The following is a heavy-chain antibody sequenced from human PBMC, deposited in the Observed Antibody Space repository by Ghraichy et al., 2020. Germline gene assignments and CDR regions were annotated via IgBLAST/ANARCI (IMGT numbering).Heavy chain of an antibody. CDR1: GFTFSSYG. Sequence: GGSLRLSCVGSGFTFSSYGMSWVRQAPGKGPEWVSGISHRGDITYYADSVKGRFSISRDNSKNTLSLQMNSLRGEDTAVYFCASRGTVWGQGTTVTVSS. J-gene: IGHJ6*02. D-gene: IGHD3-10*01. V-gene: IGHV3-23*01. CDR2: ISHRGDIT. CDR3: ASRGTV.